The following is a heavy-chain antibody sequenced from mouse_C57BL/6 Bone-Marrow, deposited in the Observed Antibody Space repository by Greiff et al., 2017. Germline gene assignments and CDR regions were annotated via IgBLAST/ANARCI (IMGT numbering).Heavy chain of an antibody. Sequence: QVQLQQSGPELVKPGASVKISCKASGYSFTRYYIHWVKQRPGQGLEWIGWIYPGSGNTKYNEKFKGKATLTADTSSSTAYMQLSSLTSEDSAVYYCASGGMRRVFDYWGQGTTLTVSS. D-gene: IGHD2-10*02. CDR3: ASGGMRRVFDY. CDR1: GYSFTRYY. V-gene: IGHV1-66*01. CDR2: IYPGSGNT. J-gene: IGHJ2*01.